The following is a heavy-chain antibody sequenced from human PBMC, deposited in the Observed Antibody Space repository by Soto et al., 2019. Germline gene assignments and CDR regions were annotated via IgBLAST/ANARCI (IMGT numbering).Heavy chain of an antibody. CDR1: GYTFSSYG. Sequence: QVQLVQSGAEVKKPGASVKVSCKTSGYTFSSYGFSWVRQAPGQGLEWIGWISGYNGNTNYAQRFKGRGNMTKNTATSTAHMEMRGHRSDDTAGYYGAREGQLGYWGQGTLVTVSS. CDR3: AREGQLGY. V-gene: IGHV1-18*01. CDR2: ISGYNGNT. D-gene: IGHD6-6*01. J-gene: IGHJ4*02.